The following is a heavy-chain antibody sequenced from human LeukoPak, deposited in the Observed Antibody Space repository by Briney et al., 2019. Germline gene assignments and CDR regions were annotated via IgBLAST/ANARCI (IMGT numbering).Heavy chain of an antibody. CDR1: GFTFSSYW. CDR2: IRQEGSEK. CDR3: ARTGRRDVFDI. V-gene: IGHV3-7*01. Sequence: GGSLGLSCAASGFTFSSYWMSWVRQAPGKGLEWVANIRQEGSEKYYVDSVKGRFTISRDNAKNSLYLQMNSLRADDTAVYYFARTGRRDVFDIGGKGKMVPFSS. D-gene: IGHD1-14*01. J-gene: IGHJ3*02.